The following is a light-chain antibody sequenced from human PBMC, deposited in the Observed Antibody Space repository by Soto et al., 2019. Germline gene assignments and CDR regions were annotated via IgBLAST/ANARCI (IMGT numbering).Light chain of an antibody. CDR2: VSS. CDR3: QQTFNSPVT. J-gene: IGKJ1*01. V-gene: IGKV1-39*01. Sequence: DIQMTQSPSSLSASVGDRVIITCRASQTISAYLNWYQHRPGEAPKLLIDVSSRLQSGVTSRFSGSGSGTDFSLTISTLQPEDFATYYCQQTFNSPVTFGQGTKVEFK. CDR1: QTISAY.